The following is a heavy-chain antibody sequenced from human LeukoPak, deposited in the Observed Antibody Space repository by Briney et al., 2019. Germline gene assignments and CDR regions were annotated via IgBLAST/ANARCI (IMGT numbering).Heavy chain of an antibody. V-gene: IGHV4-30-4*01. D-gene: IGHD3-9*01. CDR1: GGSISSGGYY. J-gene: IGHJ3*02. CDR3: ATVLRYFDWLPSNAFDI. Sequence: SETLSLTCTVSGGSISSGGYYWSWIRQPPGKGLEWIGYVYYSGSTYYNPSLKSRVTISVDTSKNQFSLKLNSVTAADTAVYYCATVLRYFDWLPSNAFDIWGQGTMVTVSS. CDR2: VYYSGST.